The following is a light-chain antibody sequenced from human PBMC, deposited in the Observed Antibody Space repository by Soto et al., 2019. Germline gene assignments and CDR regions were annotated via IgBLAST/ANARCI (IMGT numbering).Light chain of an antibody. CDR3: QQYNNWTPVT. CDR1: QSVKTN. J-gene: IGKJ3*01. V-gene: IGKV3-15*01. Sequence: EIVMTQSPATLSVSPGERATLSCRASQSVKTNLAWYQQKPGQAPRLLIYSASSRATGIPARFSGSGSGTEFTLTLSSLQPEDLAVYYCQQYNNWTPVTFGPGTKVDIK. CDR2: SAS.